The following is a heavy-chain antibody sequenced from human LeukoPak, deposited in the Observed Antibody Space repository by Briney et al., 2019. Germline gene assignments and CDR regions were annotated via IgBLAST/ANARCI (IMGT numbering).Heavy chain of an antibody. D-gene: IGHD1-26*01. CDR3: ARKYSGSYLHHFDY. Sequence: SETLSLTCTVSGCSISSSSYYWGWIRQPPGKGLEWIGSIYYSGSTYYNPSLKSRVTISVDTSKNQFSLKLSSVTAADTAVYYCARKYSGSYLHHFDYWGQGTLVTVSS. J-gene: IGHJ4*02. CDR1: GCSISSSSYY. CDR2: IYYSGST. V-gene: IGHV4-39*01.